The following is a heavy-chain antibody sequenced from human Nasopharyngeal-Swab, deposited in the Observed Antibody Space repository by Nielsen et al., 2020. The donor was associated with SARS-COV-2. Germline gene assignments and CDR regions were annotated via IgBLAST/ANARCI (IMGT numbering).Heavy chain of an antibody. Sequence: GEYLKISCAASGFTFSSYSMNWVRQAPGKGLEWVSSISSSSSYIYYADSVKGRFTISRDNARNSLYLQMNSLRAEDTAVYYCAGGPRGVYSGSYYDYWGQGTLVTVSS. CDR3: AGGPRGVYSGSYYDY. V-gene: IGHV3-21*01. D-gene: IGHD1-26*01. CDR1: GFTFSSYS. CDR2: ISSSSSYI. J-gene: IGHJ4*02.